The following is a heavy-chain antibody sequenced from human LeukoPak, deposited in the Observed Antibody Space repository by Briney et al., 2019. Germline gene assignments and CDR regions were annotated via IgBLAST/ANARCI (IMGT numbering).Heavy chain of an antibody. D-gene: IGHD6-13*01. CDR3: AKAYSSSWSPYFDY. Sequence: GGSLRLSCAASGFTFSFYGMHWVRQAPGKGLEWVAVISYDGSNNYYADSVKGRFTISRDNSKNTLYLQMNSLRPEDTALYYCAKAYSSSWSPYFDYWGQGTLVTVSS. CDR1: GFTFSFYG. V-gene: IGHV3-30*18. CDR2: ISYDGSNN. J-gene: IGHJ4*02.